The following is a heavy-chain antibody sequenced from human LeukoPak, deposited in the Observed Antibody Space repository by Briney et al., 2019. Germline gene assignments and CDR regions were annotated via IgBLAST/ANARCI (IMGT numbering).Heavy chain of an antibody. Sequence: GGSLRLSCAASGFTFSSYAMSWVRQAPGKGLEWVSAISGSGGSTYYADSVKGRFTISRDNSKNTLYLQMNSLRAEDTAVYYCAKAPFWSGRHSQPNWFDPWGQGTLVTVSS. V-gene: IGHV3-23*01. D-gene: IGHD3-3*01. CDR3: AKAPFWSGRHSQPNWFDP. J-gene: IGHJ5*02. CDR1: GFTFSSYA. CDR2: ISGSGGST.